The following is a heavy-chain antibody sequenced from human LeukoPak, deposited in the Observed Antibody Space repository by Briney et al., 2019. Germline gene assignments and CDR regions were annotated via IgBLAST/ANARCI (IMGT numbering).Heavy chain of an antibody. CDR3: AKDTYSSSWPYYFAY. D-gene: IGHD6-13*01. CDR2: ISSSGSTI. CDR1: GFTFSDYY. V-gene: IGHV3-11*04. Sequence: GGSLRLSCAASGFTFSDYYMSWIRQAPGKGLEWVSYISSSGSTIYYADSVKGRFTISRDNAKSSLYLQMNSLRVEDTAVYYCAKDTYSSSWPYYFAYWGQGTLVTVSS. J-gene: IGHJ4*02.